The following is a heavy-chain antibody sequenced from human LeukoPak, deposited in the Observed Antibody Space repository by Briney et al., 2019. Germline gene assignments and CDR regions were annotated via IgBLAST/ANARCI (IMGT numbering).Heavy chain of an antibody. CDR1: GGSISSGGYY. Sequence: PSETLSLTCTVSGGSISSGGYYWSWIRQHPGEGLEWIGYIYYSGSTYYNPSLKSRVTISVDTSKNQFSLKLSSVTAADTAVYYCARYRGSGSQTSKHLSFDPWGQGTLVTVSS. CDR2: IYYSGST. J-gene: IGHJ5*02. CDR3: ARYRGSGSQTSKHLSFDP. D-gene: IGHD3-10*01. V-gene: IGHV4-31*03.